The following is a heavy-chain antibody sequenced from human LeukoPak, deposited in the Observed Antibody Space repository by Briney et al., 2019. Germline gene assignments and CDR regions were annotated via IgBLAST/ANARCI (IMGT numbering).Heavy chain of an antibody. V-gene: IGHV1-2*06. CDR3: ARGEANGLRYFDWLLD. CDR2: INPNSGGT. J-gene: IGHJ4*02. CDR1: GYTFTGYY. D-gene: IGHD3-9*01. Sequence: GASVKVSCKASGYTFTGYYMHWVRQPPGQGLEWMGRINPNSGGTNYAQKFQGRVTMTRDTSISTAYMELSRLRSDDTAVYYCARGEANGLRYFDWLLDWGQGTLVTVSS.